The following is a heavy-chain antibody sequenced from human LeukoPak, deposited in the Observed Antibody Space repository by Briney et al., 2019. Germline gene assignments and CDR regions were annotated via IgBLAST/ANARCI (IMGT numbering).Heavy chain of an antibody. J-gene: IGHJ6*03. CDR3: ARQMYSSGWYLYRYYYMDV. V-gene: IGHV4-34*01. D-gene: IGHD6-19*01. CDR1: GGSFSGYY. CDR2: INHSGST. Sequence: PSETLSLTCAVYGGSFSGYYWSWIRQPPGKGLEWIGEINHSGSTNYNPSLKSRVTIPVDTSKNQFSLKLSSVTAADTAVYYCARQMYSSGWYLYRYYYMDVWGKGTTVTISS.